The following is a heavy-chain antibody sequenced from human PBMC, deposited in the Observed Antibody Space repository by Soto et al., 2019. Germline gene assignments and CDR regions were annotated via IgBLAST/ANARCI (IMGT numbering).Heavy chain of an antibody. J-gene: IGHJ1*01. D-gene: IGHD3-22*01. CDR3: ARGFDDSSGYYLPFAD. CDR2: IYYSGST. V-gene: IGHV4-31*03. CDR1: GGSISTGGYY. Sequence: SETLSLTCTVSGGSISTGGYYWTWIRQHPGKGLEWIGYIYYSGSTYYNPSLKSRVTISVDTSKNQFSLKLSSVTAADTAVYYCARGFDDSSGYYLPFADWGQGTLVPVSS.